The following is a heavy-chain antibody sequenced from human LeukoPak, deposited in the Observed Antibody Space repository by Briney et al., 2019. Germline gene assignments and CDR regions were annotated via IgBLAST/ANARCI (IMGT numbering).Heavy chain of an antibody. Sequence: PGGSLRLSCAASGFTFSDYYMSWIRQAPGKGLEWVSYISSSGSTIYYADSVKGRFTISRENAKNSLYLQMNSLRAEDTAVYYCARVRWAAQEMDVWGKGTTVTVSS. CDR3: ARVRWAAQEMDV. CDR1: GFTFSDYY. CDR2: ISSSGSTI. D-gene: IGHD5-24*01. J-gene: IGHJ6*04. V-gene: IGHV3-11*01.